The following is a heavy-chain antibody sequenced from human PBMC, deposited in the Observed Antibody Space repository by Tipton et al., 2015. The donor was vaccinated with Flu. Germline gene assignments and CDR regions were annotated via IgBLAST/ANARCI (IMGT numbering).Heavy chain of an antibody. D-gene: IGHD5-18*01. CDR1: GYTFTSYY. CDR2: INPSGGST. Sequence: QVQLVQSGAEVKKPGASVKVSCKASGYTFTSYYMHWVRQAPGQGLEWMGIINPSGGSTSYAQKFQGRVTMTRDTSTSTVYMELSSLRSEDTAVYYCARDRGYSYGGGPYYYYYGMDVWGQGTTVTVSS. CDR3: ARDRGYSYGGGPYYYYYGMDV. V-gene: IGHV1-46*01. J-gene: IGHJ6*02.